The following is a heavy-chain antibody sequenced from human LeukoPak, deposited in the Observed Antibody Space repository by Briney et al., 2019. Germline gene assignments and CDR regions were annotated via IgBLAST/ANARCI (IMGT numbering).Heavy chain of an antibody. D-gene: IGHD2-21*01. CDR1: GFTFSIYA. V-gene: IGHV3-23*01. CDR3: ARDRPNYYGSDGDYYRRDGDS. J-gene: IGHJ5*02. Sequence: PGGSLRLSCAASGFTFSIYAMSWVRQAPGKGLEWVSSITSRGGSTWYVDSVKGRFTIPRDKSENTLYLQMHSLRAEDAAVYFFARDRPNYYGSDGDYYRRDGDSWGRGTLVSVSS. CDR2: ITSRGGST.